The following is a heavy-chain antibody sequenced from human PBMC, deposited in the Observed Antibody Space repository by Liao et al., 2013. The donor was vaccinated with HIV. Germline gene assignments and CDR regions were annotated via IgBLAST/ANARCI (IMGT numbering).Heavy chain of an antibody. Sequence: QVHLQQLGAGLLKPSETLSLTCTVSGGSISSYYWSWIRQPAGKGLEWIGRIYTSGSTNYNPSLKSRVTMSVDTSKNQFSLKLSSVTAADTALYFCARDWDRAGIIVGTFDYWGLGVMVTVSS. V-gene: IGHV4-4*07. D-gene: IGHD2-21*01. CDR2: IYTSGST. J-gene: IGHJ4*02. CDR3: ARDWDRAGIIVGTFDY. CDR1: GGSISSYY.